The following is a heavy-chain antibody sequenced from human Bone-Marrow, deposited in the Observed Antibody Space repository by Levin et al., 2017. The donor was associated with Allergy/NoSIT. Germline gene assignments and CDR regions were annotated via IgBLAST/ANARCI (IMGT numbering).Heavy chain of an antibody. Sequence: ASVKVSCKASGYFFTVYYIHWVRQAPGAGLEWVGRINPNNGGTHYAQKFQGRVTMTRDTSITTAYMELSSLRPGDTAVYYCVGVPGEVGGFDPWGQGTLVSVSS. D-gene: IGHD1-26*01. CDR1: GYFFTVYY. CDR3: VGVPGEVGGFDP. V-gene: IGHV1-2*06. J-gene: IGHJ5*02. CDR2: INPNNGGT.